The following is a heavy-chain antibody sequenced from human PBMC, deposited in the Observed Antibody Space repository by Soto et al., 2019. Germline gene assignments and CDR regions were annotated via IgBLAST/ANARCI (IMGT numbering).Heavy chain of an antibody. Sequence: QLQLQESGSRLVRPSQTLSLTCAVSGGSISSGGYSWTWIRQPPGKGLAWVGPTYQTGTAYYSPSLKSRVTISVEPSKNQFSLKLTAATAADTAVYYCARDRRSYSSDGSGLDFWGQGTLVTVSS. CDR3: ARDRRSYSSDGSGLDF. CDR2: TYQTGTA. D-gene: IGHD3-3*01. J-gene: IGHJ4*02. CDR1: GGSISSGGYS. V-gene: IGHV4-30-2*01.